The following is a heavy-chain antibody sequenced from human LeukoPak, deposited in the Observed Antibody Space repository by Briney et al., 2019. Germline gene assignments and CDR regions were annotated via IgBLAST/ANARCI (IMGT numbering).Heavy chain of an antibody. CDR2: INHSGST. CDR1: GGSFSGYY. J-gene: IGHJ3*02. CDR3: ARAGGYKI. Sequence: TTSETLSLTCAVYGGSFSGYYWSWIRQPPGKGLEWIGEINHSGSTNYNPSFKSRVTISVDTSKNQFSLKLSSVTAADTAVYYCARAGGYKIWGQGTMVTVSS. V-gene: IGHV4-34*01. D-gene: IGHD5-12*01.